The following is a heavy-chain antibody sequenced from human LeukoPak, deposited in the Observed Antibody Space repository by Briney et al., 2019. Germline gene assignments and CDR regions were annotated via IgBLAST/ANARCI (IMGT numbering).Heavy chain of an antibody. V-gene: IGHV3-30-3*01. Sequence: PGGSLRLSCAASGFTFSTYVMYWVRQAPGKGLEWVAVISYDGSNKYYADSVKGRFTISRDNSKNTLYLQMNSLRAEDTAVYYCARGGFNDYYFDYWGQGTLVTVSS. CDR3: ARGGFNDYYFDY. CDR1: GFTFSTYV. CDR2: ISYDGSNK. J-gene: IGHJ4*02. D-gene: IGHD2-21*02.